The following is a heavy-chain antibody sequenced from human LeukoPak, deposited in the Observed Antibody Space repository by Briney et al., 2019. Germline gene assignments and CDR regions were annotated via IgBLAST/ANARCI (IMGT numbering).Heavy chain of an antibody. CDR2: ISYDGRQN. D-gene: IGHD3-3*01. CDR3: ARSPLGDYYFDY. V-gene: IGHV3-30*14. Sequence: GGSLRLSCAASGFIFSTYAMNWVRQAPGKGLEWVAVISYDGRQNYYADSVKGRFTISRDNSKNTLYLQMNSLRAEDTAVYYCARSPLGDYYFDYWGQGTLVTVSS. J-gene: IGHJ4*02. CDR1: GFIFSTYA.